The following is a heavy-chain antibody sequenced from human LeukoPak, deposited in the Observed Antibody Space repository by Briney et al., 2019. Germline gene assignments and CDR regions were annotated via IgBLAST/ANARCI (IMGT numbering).Heavy chain of an antibody. CDR2: INWNGGST. CDR3: ARDSFSDYYDSSGYTDI. V-gene: IGHV3-20*04. CDR1: GFTFDDYG. Sequence: RPGGSLRLSCAASGFTFDDYGMSWVRQAPGKGLEWVSGINWNGGSTGYADSVKGRSTISRDNAKRSLYLQMNSLRAEDTAVYYCARDSFSDYYDSSGYTDIWGQGTMVTVSS. D-gene: IGHD3-22*01. J-gene: IGHJ3*02.